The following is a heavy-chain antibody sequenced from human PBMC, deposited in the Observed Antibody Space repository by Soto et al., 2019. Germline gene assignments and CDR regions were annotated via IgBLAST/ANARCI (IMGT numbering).Heavy chain of an antibody. D-gene: IGHD5-18*01. J-gene: IGHJ4*02. Sequence: SETLSLTCAVSGYLITNGYYWGWFRQPPGKGLEWIGTLYYSGSTYYNPSLKSRVTISVDTSKNQFSLKLSSVTAADTAVYYCARVGVQLWRTKFDFWGQGTLVTVS. CDR3: ARVGVQLWRTKFDF. V-gene: IGHV4-38-2*01. CDR2: LYYSGST. CDR1: GYLITNGYY.